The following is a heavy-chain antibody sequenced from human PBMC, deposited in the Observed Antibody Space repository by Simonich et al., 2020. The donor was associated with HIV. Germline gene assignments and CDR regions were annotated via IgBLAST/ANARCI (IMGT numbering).Heavy chain of an antibody. CDR1: GYTFNYYN. Sequence: QVQLVQSGAEVKKPGASVKVSCKASGYTFNYYNINWVRQAPGQGIEWMGRVNPNSDGTDYPQKFRGRVTMTRDKSITTAYMELSRLRSDATAFYYCATHGPGSYSSALDIWGQGTMVTVSS. CDR2: VNPNSDGT. V-gene: IGHV1-2*06. D-gene: IGHD1-26*01. CDR3: ATHGPGSYSSALDI. J-gene: IGHJ3*02.